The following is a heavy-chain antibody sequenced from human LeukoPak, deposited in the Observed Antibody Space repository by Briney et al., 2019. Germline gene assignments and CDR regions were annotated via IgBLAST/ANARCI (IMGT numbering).Heavy chain of an antibody. V-gene: IGHV5-51*01. Sequence: GESLKISCKGSGYRFTSYWIAWVRQMPGKGLEWMGIIYPGDSDTSHSPSFQGQVTISADKSINTAYLHWSSLKASDTAMYYCARLTRYSTSWLPFDYWGQGTLVTVSS. CDR3: ARLTRYSTSWLPFDY. CDR2: IYPGDSDT. D-gene: IGHD6-13*01. CDR1: GYRFTSYW. J-gene: IGHJ4*02.